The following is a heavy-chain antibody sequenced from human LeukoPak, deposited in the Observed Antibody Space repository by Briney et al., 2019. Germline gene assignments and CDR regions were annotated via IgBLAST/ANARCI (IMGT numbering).Heavy chain of an antibody. CDR2: ISSSSSYI. V-gene: IGHV3-21*01. Sequence: PGGSLRLSCAASGFTFSSYNMHWVRQAPAKGLEWVSFISSSSSYIYYADSVKGRFTISRDNAKNSLYLQMNSLRAEDTAVYYCARDRVGASSHFDYWGQGTLVTVSS. CDR3: ARDRVGASSHFDY. D-gene: IGHD1-26*01. CDR1: GFTFSSYN. J-gene: IGHJ4*02.